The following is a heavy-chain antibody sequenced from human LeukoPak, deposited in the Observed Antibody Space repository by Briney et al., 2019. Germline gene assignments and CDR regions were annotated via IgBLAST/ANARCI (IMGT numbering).Heavy chain of an antibody. D-gene: IGHD1-14*01. J-gene: IGHJ4*02. CDR1: GFTFSSYA. CDR2: ITGGGDDT. CDR3: AKDLAALRLTPFYFDY. Sequence: PGGSLRLSCAASGFTFSSYAMSWVRQAPGKGLEWVSAITGGGDDTYYADSVKGRFTVSRDNSKNTLYLQMNSLRAEDTAIYYCAKDLAALRLTPFYFDYWGQGTLVTVSS. V-gene: IGHV3-23*01.